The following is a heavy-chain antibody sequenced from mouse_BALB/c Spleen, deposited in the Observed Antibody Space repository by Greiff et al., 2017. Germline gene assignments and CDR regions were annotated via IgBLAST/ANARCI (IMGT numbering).Heavy chain of an antibody. CDR2: IWAGGST. V-gene: IGHV2-9*02. Sequence: VMLVESGPGLVAPSQSLSISCTVSGFSLTSYGVHWVRQPPGKGLEWLGVIWAGGSTNYNSALMSRLSISKDNSKNKVFLKMNSLQTDDTAVYYCGGEYCDYAMDDWGQGTSVTVSS. CDR3: GGEYCDYAMDD. CDR1: GFSLTSYG. J-gene: IGHJ4*01.